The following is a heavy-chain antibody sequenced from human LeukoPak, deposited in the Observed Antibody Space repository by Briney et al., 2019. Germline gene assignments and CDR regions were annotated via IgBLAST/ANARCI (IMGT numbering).Heavy chain of an antibody. J-gene: IGHJ3*02. CDR1: GGSISSGSYY. Sequence: KPSQTLSLTCTVSGGSISSGSYYWSWIRQPAGKGLEWIGRIYTSGSTNYNPSLKSRVTISVDTSKNQFSLKLSSVTAADTAVYYCARGRWEPSDAFDIWGQGTMVTVSS. CDR3: ARGRWEPSDAFDI. D-gene: IGHD1-26*01. CDR2: IYTSGST. V-gene: IGHV4-61*02.